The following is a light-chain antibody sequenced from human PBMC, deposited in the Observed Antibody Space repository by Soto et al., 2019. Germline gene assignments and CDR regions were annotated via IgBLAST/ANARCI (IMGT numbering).Light chain of an antibody. CDR1: SSDIGTYKY. CDR3: SSYVTSNNVRV. V-gene: IGLV2-8*01. J-gene: IGLJ1*01. CDR2: EVN. Sequence: QSALTQPPSASGSPGQSVTISCTGTSSDIGTYKYVSWYQQHPGKAPKLIIYEVNERPSGVPDRFSGSKSGNTASLTVSGLRAEDEADYYCSSYVTSNNVRVFGTGTKLTVL.